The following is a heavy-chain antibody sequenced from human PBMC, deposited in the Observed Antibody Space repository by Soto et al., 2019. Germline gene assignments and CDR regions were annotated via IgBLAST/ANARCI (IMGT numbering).Heavy chain of an antibody. V-gene: IGHV1-18*01. CDR1: GYTFTSYG. CDR3: ARDQRGFGMLGAFDI. Sequence: ASVKVSCKASGYTFTSYGISWVRQAPGQGLEWMGWISAYNGNTNYAQKLQGRVTMTTDTSTSTAYMELRSLRSDDTAVYYCARDQRGFGMLGAFDIWGQGTMVTVSS. J-gene: IGHJ3*02. CDR2: ISAYNGNT. D-gene: IGHD3-16*01.